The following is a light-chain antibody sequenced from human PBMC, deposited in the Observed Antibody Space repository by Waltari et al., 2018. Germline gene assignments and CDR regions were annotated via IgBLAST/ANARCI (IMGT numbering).Light chain of an antibody. J-gene: IGKJ1*01. CDR1: QRVSVY. CDR3: QQRTDRPPVT. CDR2: DAS. V-gene: IGKV3-11*01. Sequence: EVVLTPSPATLSLSPGESAPLSCRASQRVSVYLAWYQQKPGQAPRLLIYDASDRATGVPARFSGSGSGTDFTLTISSLEPEDFAVYYCQQRTDRPPVTFGQGTRVEMK.